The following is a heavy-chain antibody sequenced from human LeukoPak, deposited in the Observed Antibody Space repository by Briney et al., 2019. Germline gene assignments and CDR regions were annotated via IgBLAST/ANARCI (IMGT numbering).Heavy chain of an antibody. J-gene: IGHJ4*02. V-gene: IGHV1-69*13. CDR2: IIPIFGTA. Sequence: SVKVSCKASGGTFSSYAISWVRQAPGQGLEWMGGIIPIFGTANYARKFQGRVMITADESTSTAYMELSSLRSEDTAVYYCARYQQVDTAMAPDYWGQGTLVTVSS. CDR3: ARYQQVDTAMAPDY. CDR1: GGTFSSYA. D-gene: IGHD5-18*01.